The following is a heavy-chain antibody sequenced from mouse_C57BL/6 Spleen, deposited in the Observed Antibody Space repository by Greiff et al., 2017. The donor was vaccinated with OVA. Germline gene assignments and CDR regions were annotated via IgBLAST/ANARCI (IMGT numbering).Heavy chain of an antibody. J-gene: IGHJ4*01. CDR1: GYAFSSSW. Sequence: VMLVESGPELVKPGASVKISCKASGYAFSSSWMNWVKQRPGKGLEWIGRIYPGDGDTNYNGKFKGKATLTADKSSSTAYMQLSSLTSEDSAVYFCASLYDYDWYYAMDYWGQGTSVTVSS. V-gene: IGHV1-82*01. D-gene: IGHD2-4*01. CDR2: IYPGDGDT. CDR3: ASLYDYDWYYAMDY.